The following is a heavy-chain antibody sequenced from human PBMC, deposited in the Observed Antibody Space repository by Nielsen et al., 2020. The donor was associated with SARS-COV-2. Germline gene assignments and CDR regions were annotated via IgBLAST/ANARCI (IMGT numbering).Heavy chain of an antibody. CDR1: GASISSSSYF. Sequence: SETLSFTCSVSGASISSSSYFWAWIRQPPGKGLEWIGNIYYSGSTYYNPSLKSRVTISVDTSKNQFSLRLSSVTAADTAVYSCARWVDTAMARTFDHWGQGTLVTVSS. D-gene: IGHD5-18*01. V-gene: IGHV4-39*07. CDR2: IYYSGST. CDR3: ARWVDTAMARTFDH. J-gene: IGHJ4*02.